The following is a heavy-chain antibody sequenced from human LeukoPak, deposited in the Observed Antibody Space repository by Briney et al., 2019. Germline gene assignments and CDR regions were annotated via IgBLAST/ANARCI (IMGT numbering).Heavy chain of an antibody. CDR3: AREGGSVWFGELLYLWFDP. J-gene: IGHJ5*02. CDR2: IYYSGST. Sequence: SETLSLTCTVSGGSISSSSYYWGWIRQPPGKGLEWIGSIYYSGSTYYNPSLKSRVTISVDTSKNQFSLKLSSVAAADTAVYYCAREGGSVWFGELLYLWFDPWGQGTLVTVSS. CDR1: GGSISSSSYY. D-gene: IGHD3-10*01. V-gene: IGHV4-39*07.